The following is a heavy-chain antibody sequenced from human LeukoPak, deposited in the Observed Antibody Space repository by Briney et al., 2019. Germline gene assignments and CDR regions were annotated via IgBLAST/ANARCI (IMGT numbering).Heavy chain of an antibody. CDR2: TYYRSKWYT. J-gene: IGHJ4*02. CDR1: GDSFSSNSAS. CDR3: ARGGRQNYDILTGYYRSRRRFDY. Sequence: PSQTLSLTCGISGDSFSSNSASWNWIRQSPSRGLEWLGRTYYRSKWYTDYAVPLRSRITINPDTSKNQFSLQLNSVTPEDTAVYYCARGGRQNYDILTGYYRSRRRFDYWGQGTLVTVSS. V-gene: IGHV6-1*01. D-gene: IGHD3-9*01.